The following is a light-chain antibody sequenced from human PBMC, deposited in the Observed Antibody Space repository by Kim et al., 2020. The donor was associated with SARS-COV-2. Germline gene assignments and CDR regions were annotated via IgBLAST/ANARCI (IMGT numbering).Light chain of an antibody. V-gene: IGLV3-1*01. CDR2: KDN. CDR3: QAWDSSTHNYV. J-gene: IGLJ1*01. CDR1: ELGDKD. Sequence: AGQTASTTGSGNELGDKDVSWYQQKPGQCPVVVIYKDNQRPTGIPEPFSGSDSGNTATLTISGTQAMDEAYYYCQAWDSSTHNYVFGAGTKVTVL.